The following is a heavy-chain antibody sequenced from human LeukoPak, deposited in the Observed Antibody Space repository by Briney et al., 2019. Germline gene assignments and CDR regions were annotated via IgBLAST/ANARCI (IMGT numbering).Heavy chain of an antibody. CDR1: GFTFSCYA. J-gene: IGHJ4*02. CDR3: AKGVKSIAARPSFDY. Sequence: PGGSLRLSCAASGFTFSCYAMSWVRQAPGKGLEWVSAISGGGGSTYYADSVKGRFTISRDNSKNTLYLQMNSLRDEDTAVYYCAKGVKSIAARPSFDYWGQGTLVTVSS. D-gene: IGHD6-6*01. CDR2: ISGGGGST. V-gene: IGHV3-23*01.